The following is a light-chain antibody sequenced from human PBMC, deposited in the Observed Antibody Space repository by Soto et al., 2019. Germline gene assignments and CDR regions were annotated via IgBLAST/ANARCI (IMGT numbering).Light chain of an antibody. CDR3: QQYDDLPVT. CDR2: DAI. CDR1: HDITNY. Sequence: DIQMTQSPSSLSASVGDRVTITCQASHDITNYLNWYQQKPGRAPKLLIFDAIHLEEGVPERFSGSGAATYFSLTIDSLQPEDFATYYCQQYDDLPVTFGGGTKVEIK. J-gene: IGKJ4*01. V-gene: IGKV1-33*01.